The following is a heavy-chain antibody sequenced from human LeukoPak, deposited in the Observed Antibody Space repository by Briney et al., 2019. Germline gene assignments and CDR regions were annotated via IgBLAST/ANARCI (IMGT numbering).Heavy chain of an antibody. J-gene: IGHJ4*02. CDR3: ARGRRDTIFGVVIPFDY. Sequence: ASVKVSCKASGYTFIGYYMHWVRQAPGQGLEWMGIINPSGGSTSYAQKFQGRVTMTRDTSTSTVYMELSSLRSEDTAVYYCARGRRDTIFGVVIPFDYWGQGTLVTVSS. V-gene: IGHV1-46*01. D-gene: IGHD3-3*01. CDR1: GYTFIGYY. CDR2: INPSGGST.